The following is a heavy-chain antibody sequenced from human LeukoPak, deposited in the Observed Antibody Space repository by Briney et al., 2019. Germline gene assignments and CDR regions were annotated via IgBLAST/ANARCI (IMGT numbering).Heavy chain of an antibody. D-gene: IGHD5/OR15-5a*01. V-gene: IGHV4-34*01. J-gene: IGHJ4*02. CDR1: GGILSGYY. CDR3: ARMHLRSRYFDY. CDR2: INHSRSS. Sequence: TETLPLTCAVYGGILSGYYWSWIRQPPGKGREGMGVINHSRSSNYNPSLKSRVTISVDSSKNQSSLKLSSVTAANTAVYYCARMHLRSRYFDYWGQGSLVTVYS.